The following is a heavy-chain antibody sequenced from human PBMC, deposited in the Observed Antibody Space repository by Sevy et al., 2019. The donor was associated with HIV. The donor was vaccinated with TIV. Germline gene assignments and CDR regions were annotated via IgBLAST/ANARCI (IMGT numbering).Heavy chain of an antibody. CDR3: AGPLLTYNSGWRYFDF. CDR2: IRYSGTR. D-gene: IGHD6-19*01. CDR1: GASISSTGYY. J-gene: IGHJ4*02. Sequence: SETLSLTCTVSGASISSTGYYWGWIRQPPGKGLEWIASIRYSGTRFYNLSLKSRVTISADTSKNQFSLRLNSVTAADTAIFYCAGPLLTYNSGWRYFDFWGQGTVVTVSS. V-gene: IGHV4-39*01.